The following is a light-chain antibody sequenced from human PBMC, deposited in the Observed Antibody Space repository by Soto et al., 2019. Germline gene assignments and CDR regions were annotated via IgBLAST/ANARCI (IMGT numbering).Light chain of an antibody. CDR1: SSDVGGYNY. Sequence: QSALTQPPSASGSPGQSVTISCTGTSSDVGGYNYVSWYQQYPGKAPKLMIYEVNKRPSGVPDRFSGSKSGTSASLAISGLQSEDEADYYCAAWDDSLNGHVVFGGGTKLTVL. J-gene: IGLJ2*01. CDR3: AAWDDSLNGHVV. V-gene: IGLV2-8*01. CDR2: EVN.